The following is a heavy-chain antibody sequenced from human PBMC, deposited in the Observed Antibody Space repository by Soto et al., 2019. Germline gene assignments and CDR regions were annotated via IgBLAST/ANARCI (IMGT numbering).Heavy chain of an antibody. Sequence: ASVKVSCKAPGYTFTGYYMHWVRQAPGQGLEWMGWINPNSGGTNYAQKFQGWVTMTRDTSTSTAYMELSRLRSDDTAVYYCARDRGRLYGNYAYYYFDYWGQGTLVTVSS. J-gene: IGHJ4*02. V-gene: IGHV1-2*04. CDR1: GYTFTGYY. CDR2: INPNSGGT. D-gene: IGHD4-17*01. CDR3: ARDRGRLYGNYAYYYFDY.